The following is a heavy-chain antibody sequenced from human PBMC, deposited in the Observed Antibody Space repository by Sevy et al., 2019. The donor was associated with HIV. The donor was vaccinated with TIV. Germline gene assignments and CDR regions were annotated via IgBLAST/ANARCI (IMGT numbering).Heavy chain of an antibody. V-gene: IGHV3-33*01. D-gene: IGHD5-18*01. CDR2: IWYDGSNK. Sequence: GGSLRLSCAASGFTFSTYSMHWVRQAPGKGLEWVSVIWYDGSNKYYADSVKGRFTISRDNSKNTLYLQMNSLRAEDTAVYYCARDGDTAVGYYFDYWGQGTLVTVSS. CDR1: GFTFSTYS. CDR3: ARDGDTAVGYYFDY. J-gene: IGHJ4*02.